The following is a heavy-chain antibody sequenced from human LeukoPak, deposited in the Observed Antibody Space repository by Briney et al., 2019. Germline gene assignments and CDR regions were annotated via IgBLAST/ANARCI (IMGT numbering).Heavy chain of an antibody. CDR3: ARDSGIGLDY. V-gene: IGHV4-59*01. CDR2: IYYSGST. CDR1: GGSISSYY. Sequence: SETLSLTCTVSGGSISSYYWSWIRQPPGKGLEWIGYIYYSGSTNYYPSLKSRVTISVDTSKNQFSLKLSSVTAADTAVYYCARDSGIGLDYWGQGTLVTVSS. D-gene: IGHD2-21*01. J-gene: IGHJ4*02.